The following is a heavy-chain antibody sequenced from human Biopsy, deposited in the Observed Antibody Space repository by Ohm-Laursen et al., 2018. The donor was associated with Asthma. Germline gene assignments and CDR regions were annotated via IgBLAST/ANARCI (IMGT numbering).Heavy chain of an antibody. CDR1: GFSISSYG. CDR2: ISFDGRYE. V-gene: IGHV3-30*03. CDR3: ARGDSSNWSHYYFDY. D-gene: IGHD3-22*01. Sequence: SLRLSCSATGFSISSYGMHWVRQAPGKGLEWVTLISFDGRYEYYADSVKGRFTISRDNPMKRLYLQMSSLTAEDTAVYYCARGDSSNWSHYYFDYWGQGTLVTVSS. J-gene: IGHJ4*02.